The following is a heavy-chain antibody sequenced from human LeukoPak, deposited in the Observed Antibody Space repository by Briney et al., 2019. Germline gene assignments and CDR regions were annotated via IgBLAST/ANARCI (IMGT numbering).Heavy chain of an antibody. Sequence: QPGRSLRLSCVGSGYTFGDYGLSWVRQAPGKGLEWVGFIRSGIYGGTAEYAASVKGRFTISRDDSKSIAYLEMNNLKTEDTAVFYCSRDPGGECSYTGCYAKYWGQGTLVTVSS. J-gene: IGHJ4*02. CDR3: SRDPGGECSYTGCYAKY. CDR1: GYTFGDYG. D-gene: IGHD2-2*01. V-gene: IGHV3-49*04. CDR2: IRSGIYGGTA.